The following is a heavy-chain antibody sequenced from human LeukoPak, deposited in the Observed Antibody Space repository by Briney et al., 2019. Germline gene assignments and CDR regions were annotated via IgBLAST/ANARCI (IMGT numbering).Heavy chain of an antibody. Sequence: SGPTLVNPTQTLTLTCTFSGFSLSTGGMCVSWIRQPPGKALEWLARIDWDDDKYYSTSLKTRLTISKDTSKNQVVLTMTNMGPVDTATYYCARILPDYYGSGSYDYWGQGTLVTVSS. V-gene: IGHV2-70*11. J-gene: IGHJ4*02. CDR3: ARILPDYYGSGSYDY. CDR2: IDWDDDK. CDR1: GFSLSTGGMC. D-gene: IGHD3-10*01.